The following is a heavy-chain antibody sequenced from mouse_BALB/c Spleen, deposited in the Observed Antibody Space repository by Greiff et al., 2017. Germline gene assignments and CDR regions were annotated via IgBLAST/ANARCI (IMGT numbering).Heavy chain of an antibody. J-gene: IGHJ2*01. CDR1: GFSLTSYG. Sequence: VQVVESGPGLVQPSQSLSITCTVSGFSLTSYGVHWVRQSPGKGLEWLGVIWSGGSTDYNAAFISRLSISKDNSKSQVFFKMSSLQADDTAIYYCARDVRLVYYFDDWGEGTTLTVSS. CDR3: ARDVRLVYYFDD. V-gene: IGHV2-4-1*01. CDR2: IWSGGST.